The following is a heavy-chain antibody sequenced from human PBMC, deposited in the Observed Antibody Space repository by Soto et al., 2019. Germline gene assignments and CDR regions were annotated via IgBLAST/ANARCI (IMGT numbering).Heavy chain of an antibody. CDR3: ARRPSLTTMTLCY. V-gene: IGHV4-39*01. CDR2: VYYSGNT. J-gene: IGHJ4*01. Sequence: QLQLQESGPGLVKPSETLSLTCTVSGGSISSSSYYWGWIRQPPGRGLEWIGSVYYSGNTYYNPSLKSRVTNSVDTCTHQYSLKLTSVTAADTAVYYCARRPSLTTMTLCYWGHGSLVTVSS. D-gene: IGHD4-17*01. CDR1: GGSISSSSYY.